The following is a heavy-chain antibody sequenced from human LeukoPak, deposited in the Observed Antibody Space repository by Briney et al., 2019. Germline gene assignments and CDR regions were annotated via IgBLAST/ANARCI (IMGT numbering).Heavy chain of an antibody. CDR3: ARELPYAGAFDI. CDR1: GFTFSSYS. CDR2: ISSSSSYI. D-gene: IGHD4-23*01. V-gene: IGHV3-21*01. J-gene: IGHJ3*02. Sequence: GSLRLSCAAPGFTFSSYSMNWVRQAPGKGLEWVSSISSSSSYIYYADSVKGRFTISRDNAKNSLYLQMNSLRAEDTAVYYCARELPYAGAFDIWGQGTMVTVSS.